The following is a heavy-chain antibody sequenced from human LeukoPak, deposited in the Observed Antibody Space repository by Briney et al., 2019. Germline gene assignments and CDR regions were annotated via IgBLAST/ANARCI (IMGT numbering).Heavy chain of an antibody. CDR2: ISGSGCSI. CDR3: ARIPYDFLSGYLDSHYFDH. CDR1: GFSFSEYY. Sequence: GGSLRLSCTGSGFSFSEYYMGWIRQAPGKGVEGISDISGSGCSIHYADSVKGRFTISRDNVKKSLYLQLDSLRAEDTAVYYCARIPYDFLSGYLDSHYFDHWGQGTLVTVSS. D-gene: IGHD3-3*01. V-gene: IGHV3-11*01. J-gene: IGHJ4*02.